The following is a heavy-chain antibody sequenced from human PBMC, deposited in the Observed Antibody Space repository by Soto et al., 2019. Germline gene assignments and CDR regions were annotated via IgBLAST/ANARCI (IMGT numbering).Heavy chain of an antibody. Sequence: QITLKESGPPLVKPTQTLTLTCTFSGFSLSTSGVGVGWIRQPPGMALEWLALIDWNDDKHYSPSLKSRLTIAKDTSKNQVVLTMTNMDPVDTATYYCAHRSFANDAFDVWGQGTMVTVSS. J-gene: IGHJ3*01. CDR2: IDWNDDK. D-gene: IGHD3-3*01. V-gene: IGHV2-5*01. CDR1: GFSLSTSGVG. CDR3: AHRSFANDAFDV.